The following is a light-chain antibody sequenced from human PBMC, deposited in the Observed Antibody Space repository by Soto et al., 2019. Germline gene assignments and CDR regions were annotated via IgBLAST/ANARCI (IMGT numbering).Light chain of an antibody. CDR2: AAS. CDR1: QGVGSN. Sequence: VVMTQAPATLSASPGETATPSCRASQGVGSNLARYQQKPGQGPRLLTYAASTRATSIPARFSCSVSGTEFTLTIRSLQSEDCAVYYCQQYNICSFGQGTRLESK. J-gene: IGKJ5*01. CDR3: QQYNICS. V-gene: IGKV3-15*01.